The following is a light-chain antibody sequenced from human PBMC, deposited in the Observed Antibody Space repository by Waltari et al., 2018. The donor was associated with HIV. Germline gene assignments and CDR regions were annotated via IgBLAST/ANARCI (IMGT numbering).Light chain of an antibody. CDR3: QAWDSHNVI. Sequence: SYELTQPPSVSVSPGQTAIITCSGDKLGDKYASWYPPWPGQSPVLVIYEDVKRPSGIPERFSGSNSGNTATLTISGTQAMDESDYYCQAWDSHNVIFGGGTKLTVL. V-gene: IGLV3-1*01. CDR2: EDV. J-gene: IGLJ2*01. CDR1: KLGDKY.